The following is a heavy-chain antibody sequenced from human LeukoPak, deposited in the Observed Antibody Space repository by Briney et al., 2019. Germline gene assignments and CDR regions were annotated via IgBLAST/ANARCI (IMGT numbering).Heavy chain of an antibody. J-gene: IGHJ4*02. V-gene: IGHV4-59*11. D-gene: IGHD2-2*01. CDR1: GGSISSHY. CDR3: ARVPASSPLHFDY. Sequence: SETLSLTCTVSGGSISSHYWSWIRQPPGKGLEWIGYIYYTGSSNNNPSLKSRVTISVDMSKNQFSLKLSSVTAADTAVYYCARVPASSPLHFDYWGQGTLVTASS. CDR2: IYYTGSS.